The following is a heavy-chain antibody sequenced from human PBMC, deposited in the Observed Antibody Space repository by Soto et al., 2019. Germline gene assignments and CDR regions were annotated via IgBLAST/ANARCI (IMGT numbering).Heavy chain of an antibody. CDR2: ISGSGGSA. CDR3: AKEDDAWTNGHFDI. Sequence: GGSLRLSCAASGFTFSSYDMSWVRQAPGKGLEWIPAISGSGGSAYYADSVKGRFTIYRDNYKNTLHVQLNSLRSEDTAIYYCAKEDDAWTNGHFDIWGQGTVVTVSS. V-gene: IGHV3-23*01. CDR1: GFTFSSYD. D-gene: IGHD2-8*01. J-gene: IGHJ3*02.